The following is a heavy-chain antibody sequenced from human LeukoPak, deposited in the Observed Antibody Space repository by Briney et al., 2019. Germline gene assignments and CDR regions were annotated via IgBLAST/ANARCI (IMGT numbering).Heavy chain of an antibody. J-gene: IGHJ3*02. V-gene: IGHV3-30-3*01. D-gene: IGHD1-26*01. Sequence: GGSLRLSCAASGFTFSSYAMHWVRQAPGKGLEWAAVISSDGNTKYYADSVKGRFTISRDNSNNTLYLQMNSLRADDTAIYYCARRRIVGSTDDAFDIWGQGTMVTLSS. CDR3: ARRRIVGSTDDAFDI. CDR1: GFTFSSYA. CDR2: ISSDGNTK.